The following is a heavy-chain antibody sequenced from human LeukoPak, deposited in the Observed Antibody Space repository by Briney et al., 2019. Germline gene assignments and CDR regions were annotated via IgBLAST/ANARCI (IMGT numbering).Heavy chain of an antibody. D-gene: IGHD5-18*01. V-gene: IGHV3-23*01. CDR2: ISGTGGST. Sequence: GGSLRLSCAASGFTLSSYAMSWVRQAPGKGLEWVSAISGTGGSTYYADSVKGRFTISRDNSKNTLYLQMNSLRAEDTAVYYCATDTGMTPAYYGMDVWGQGTTVTVSS. J-gene: IGHJ6*02. CDR3: ATDTGMTPAYYGMDV. CDR1: GFTLSSYA.